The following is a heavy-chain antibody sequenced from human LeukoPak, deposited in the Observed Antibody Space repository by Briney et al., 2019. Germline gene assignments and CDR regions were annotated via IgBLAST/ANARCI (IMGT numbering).Heavy chain of an antibody. CDR1: GGSISSSIYY. CDR2: IYTSGST. D-gene: IGHD2-2*01. J-gene: IGHJ6*03. V-gene: IGHV4-61*02. CDR3: ARELSSIVVVPAALEYYYYYMDV. Sequence: PSETLSLTCTVSGGSISSSIYYWSWIRQPAGKGLEWIGRIYTSGSTNYNPSLKSRVTMSVDTSKNQFSLKLSSVTAADTAVYYCARELSSIVVVPAALEYYYYYMDVWGKGTTVTVSS.